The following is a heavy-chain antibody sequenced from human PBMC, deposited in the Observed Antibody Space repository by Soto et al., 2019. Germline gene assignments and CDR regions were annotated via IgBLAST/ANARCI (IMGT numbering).Heavy chain of an antibody. D-gene: IGHD6-13*01. J-gene: IGHJ5*02. CDR1: GYTFTSYA. V-gene: IGHV1-3*01. Sequence: ALVKVSCKASGYTFTSYAMHWVRQAPGQRLEWMGWINAGNGNTKYSQKFQGRVTITRDTSASTAYMELSSLRSGDTAVYYCARDEGSSWYWFDPWGQGTLVTVSS. CDR3: ARDEGSSWYWFDP. CDR2: INAGNGNT.